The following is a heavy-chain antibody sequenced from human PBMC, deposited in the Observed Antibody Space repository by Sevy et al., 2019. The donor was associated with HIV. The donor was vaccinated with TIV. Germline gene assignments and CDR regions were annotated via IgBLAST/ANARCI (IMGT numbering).Heavy chain of an antibody. J-gene: IGHJ5*02. CDR1: GFTFSSYS. CDR2: ISSSSSTI. V-gene: IGHV3-48*02. Sequence: GGSLRLSCAASGFTFSSYSMNWVRQAPGKGLEWASYISSSSSTIYYADSVKGRFTISRDNAKNSLYLQMNSLRDEDTAVYYCAREYYGSGSYEDFDPWGQGTLVTVSS. D-gene: IGHD3-10*01. CDR3: AREYYGSGSYEDFDP.